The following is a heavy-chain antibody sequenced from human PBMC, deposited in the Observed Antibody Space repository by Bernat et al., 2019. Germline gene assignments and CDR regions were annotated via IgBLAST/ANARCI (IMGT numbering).Heavy chain of an antibody. V-gene: IGHV4-34*01. D-gene: IGHD3-3*01. CDR3: ARGKPIKIFGVVPHPFDY. CDR1: GGSFSGYY. Sequence: QVQLQQWGAGLLKPSETLSLTCAVSGGSFSGYYWTWIRHPPGKGLEWIGEVNHSGSTNYNPSLKSRVTISVDTSKNQFSLNLSSVTAADTAVYFCARGKPIKIFGVVPHPFDYWGQGSLVTVSS. J-gene: IGHJ4*02. CDR2: VNHSGST.